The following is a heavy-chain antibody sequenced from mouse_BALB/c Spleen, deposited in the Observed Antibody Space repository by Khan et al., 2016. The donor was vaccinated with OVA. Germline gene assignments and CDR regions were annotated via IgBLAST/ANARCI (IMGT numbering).Heavy chain of an antibody. Sequence: EVQLQESGPGLVKPSQSLSLTCTVTGYSITSEYAWNWIRQFPGNKLEWMGYINYSGNTSFNPSLKSRTSITRDTSKNQFFLQLTSVTTEDTATYYCTRKDYYDYDPFPYWGQGTLVTVSA. V-gene: IGHV3-2*02. D-gene: IGHD2-4*01. CDR1: GYSITSEYA. CDR3: TRKDYYDYDPFPY. J-gene: IGHJ3*01. CDR2: INYSGNT.